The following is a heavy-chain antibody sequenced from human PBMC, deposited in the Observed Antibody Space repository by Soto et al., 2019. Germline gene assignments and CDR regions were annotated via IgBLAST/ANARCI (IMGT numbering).Heavy chain of an antibody. CDR1: GLTFSSSW. D-gene: IGHD2-21*02. CDR2: ISYDGFNK. CDR3: AKGTEKGDRHYYYYYGMDV. J-gene: IGHJ6*02. Sequence: VQLVESGGGLVQPGGSRRLSCAVSGLTFSSSWMHWVRQAPGKGLVWVAVISYDGFNKYYGDSVKGRFTISRDNSKNTLYLQMNSLRAEDTAVYYCAKGTEKGDRHYYYYYGMDVWGQGTTVTVSS. V-gene: IGHV3-30*18.